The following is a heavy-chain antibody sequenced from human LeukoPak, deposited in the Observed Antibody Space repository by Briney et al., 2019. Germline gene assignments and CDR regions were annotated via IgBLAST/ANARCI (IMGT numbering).Heavy chain of an antibody. CDR3: ARGGGSSTSCYNY. CDR1: GGSISSHY. V-gene: IGHV4-59*11. Sequence: SETLSLTCTVSGGSISSHYWSWIRQPPGKGLEWIGYIYYSGSTNYNPSLKSRVTISVDTSKNQFSLKLSSVTAADTAVYYCARGGGSSTSCYNYWGQGTLVTVSS. D-gene: IGHD2-2*02. CDR2: IYYSGST. J-gene: IGHJ4*02.